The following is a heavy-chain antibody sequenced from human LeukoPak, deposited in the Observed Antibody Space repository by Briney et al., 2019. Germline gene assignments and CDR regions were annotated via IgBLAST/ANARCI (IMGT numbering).Heavy chain of an antibody. Sequence: GGSLRLSCAASGFTVSSNYMSWVRQAPGKGLEWVSVIYSGGSTYYADSVKGRFTISRDNSKNTLYLQMNSLRAEDTAVYYCARPSSSRWYFGYWGQGTLVTVSS. D-gene: IGHD6-13*01. CDR2: IYSGGST. J-gene: IGHJ4*02. CDR3: ARPSSSRWYFGY. CDR1: GFTVSSNY. V-gene: IGHV3-66*04.